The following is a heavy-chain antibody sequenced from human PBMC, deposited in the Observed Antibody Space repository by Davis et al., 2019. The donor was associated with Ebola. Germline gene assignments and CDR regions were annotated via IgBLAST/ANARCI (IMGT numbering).Heavy chain of an antibody. V-gene: IGHV4-39*01. CDR2: VYYAGNT. Sequence: MPSETLSLTCAISGGSIMTSYDYHWGWVRQSPGEGLQWIATVYYAGNTYYNPSLQSRVSVSVEPSKSQFSLKLTSVTAADTAVYYCVRQGPGFCTGGKCSFQIPFDNWGQGTRVTVSS. D-gene: IGHD2-8*02. CDR3: VRQGPGFCTGGKCSFQIPFDN. J-gene: IGHJ4*02. CDR1: GGSIMTSYDY.